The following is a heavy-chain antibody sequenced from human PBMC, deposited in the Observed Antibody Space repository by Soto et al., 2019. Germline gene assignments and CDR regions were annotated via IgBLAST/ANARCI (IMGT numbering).Heavy chain of an antibody. CDR3: AKGLRGYYYYYMDV. V-gene: IGHV3-23*01. Sequence: PGGSLRLSCAASGFTFSNYAMSWVRQAPGKGLEWVSAISGSGGSTYYADSVKGRFTISRDNSKNTLYLQMNSLRAEDTAVYYCAKGLRGYYYYYMDVWGKGTTVTVS. D-gene: IGHD5-12*01. CDR1: GFTFSNYA. CDR2: ISGSGGST. J-gene: IGHJ6*03.